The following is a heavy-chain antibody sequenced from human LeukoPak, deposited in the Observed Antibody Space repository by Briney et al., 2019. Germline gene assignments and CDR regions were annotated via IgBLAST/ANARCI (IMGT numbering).Heavy chain of an antibody. V-gene: IGHV5-51*01. J-gene: IGHJ4*02. D-gene: IGHD3-10*01. CDR3: ARPSSRFGELSRFDY. CDR1: GYSFTNFW. CDR2: IYPADSDT. Sequence: GESLKISCKGSGYSFTNFWFGWVRQMPGKGLEWMGIIYPADSDTRYSPYFQGQVTISADKSISTAYLQLGSLKASDSAMYYCARPSSRFGELSRFDYWGQGTLVTVSS.